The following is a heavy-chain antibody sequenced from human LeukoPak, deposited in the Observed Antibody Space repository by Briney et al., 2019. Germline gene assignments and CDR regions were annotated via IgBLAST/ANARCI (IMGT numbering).Heavy chain of an antibody. J-gene: IGHJ5*01. CDR2: IEYDGSEK. Sequence: GGSLRLSCAASGFTFNHYWMAWVRQAPGKGLEWVASIEYDGSEKKYVDSVKGRFTISRDDAKSSLYLQMSSLRVEDTAVYYCARDPLRRYDSWGQGTLVTVSS. CDR1: GFTFNHYW. CDR3: ARDPLRRYDS. V-gene: IGHV3-7*01.